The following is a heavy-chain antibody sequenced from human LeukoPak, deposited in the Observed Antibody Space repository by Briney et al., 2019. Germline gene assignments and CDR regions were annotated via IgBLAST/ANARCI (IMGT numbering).Heavy chain of an antibody. CDR3: VGGNTYASKGFDY. V-gene: IGHV3-48*03. J-gene: IGHJ4*02. CDR2: ISSSGSTK. D-gene: IGHD2-2*01. CDR1: GFTFSSYE. Sequence: PGGSLRLSCAVSGFTFSSYEMNWVRQAPGKGLEWVSYISSSGSTKYYADSVKGRFTISRDNAKNSLYLQMTSLRVEDTAVYNFVGGNTYASKGFDYWGQGTLVPVSS.